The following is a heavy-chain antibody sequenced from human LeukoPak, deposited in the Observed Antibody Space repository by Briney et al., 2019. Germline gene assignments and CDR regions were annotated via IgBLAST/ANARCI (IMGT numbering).Heavy chain of an antibody. CDR2: LYTNDNT. CDR3: ARGVVTDDYYMDV. D-gene: IGHD2-21*02. J-gene: IGHJ6*03. Sequence: SESLSLTCSVSGGSISSGRYYWTWIRQPAGKGLEWIGRLYTNDNTNYDPSLESRVSISVDTSKSQFYLQLTSVTAADTAVYFCARGVVTDDYYMDVWGKGITVIVSS. V-gene: IGHV4-61*02. CDR1: GGSISSGRYY.